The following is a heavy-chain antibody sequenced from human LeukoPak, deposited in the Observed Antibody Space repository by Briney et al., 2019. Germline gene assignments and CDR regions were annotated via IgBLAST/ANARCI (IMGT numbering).Heavy chain of an antibody. D-gene: IGHD6-19*01. V-gene: IGHV3-30*04. CDR2: ISYDGSNK. J-gene: IGHJ4*02. Sequence: GGSLRLSCAASGFTFSSYAMHWVRQAPGKGLEWVAVISYDGSNKYYADSVKGRFTISRDNSKNTLYLQMNSLRAEDTAVYYCARDRESSGWPDYWGQGTLVTVPS. CDR1: GFTFSSYA. CDR3: ARDRESSGWPDY.